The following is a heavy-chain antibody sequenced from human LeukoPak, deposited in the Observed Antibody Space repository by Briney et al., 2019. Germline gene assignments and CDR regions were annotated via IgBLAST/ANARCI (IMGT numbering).Heavy chain of an antibody. CDR1: GGTFSIYA. Sequence: SCKASGGTFSIYAISWVRQAPGQGLEWVAVISYDGSNKYYADSVKGRFTISRDNSKNKLYLQMNSLRAEDTAVYYCASDYYDSSGYSEPYDYWGQGTLVTVSS. V-gene: IGHV3-30*16. J-gene: IGHJ4*02. CDR2: ISYDGSNK. CDR3: ASDYYDSSGYSEPYDY. D-gene: IGHD3-22*01.